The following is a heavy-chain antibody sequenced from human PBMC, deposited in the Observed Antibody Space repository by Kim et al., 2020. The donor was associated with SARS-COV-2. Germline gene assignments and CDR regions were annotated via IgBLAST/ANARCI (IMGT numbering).Heavy chain of an antibody. J-gene: IGHJ6*02. Sequence: ASVKVSCKASGYTFTSYDINWVRQATGQGLEWMGWMNPNSGNTGYAQKFQGRVTMTRNTSISTAYMELSSLRSEDTAVYYCARLILRAARRPYGMDVWGQGTTVTVSS. D-gene: IGHD6-6*01. CDR1: GYTFTSYD. CDR3: ARLILRAARRPYGMDV. V-gene: IGHV1-8*01. CDR2: MNPNSGNT.